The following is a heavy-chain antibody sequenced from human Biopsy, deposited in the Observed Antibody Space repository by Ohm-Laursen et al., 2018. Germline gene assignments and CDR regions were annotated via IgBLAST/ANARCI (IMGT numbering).Heavy chain of an antibody. J-gene: IGHJ4*02. V-gene: IGHV4-34*08. D-gene: IGHD1-14*01. CDR1: GKTISDYQ. CDR3: SNEVHGMDY. Sequence: SETLSLTCAVFGKTISDYQWCWIRQPPGTGLERIGQINQVGETNYNPFLKSQFPISADASMYEFSLRFTSVTAADTAVYLCSNEVHGMDYWGLGAQVTVSS. CDR2: INQVGET.